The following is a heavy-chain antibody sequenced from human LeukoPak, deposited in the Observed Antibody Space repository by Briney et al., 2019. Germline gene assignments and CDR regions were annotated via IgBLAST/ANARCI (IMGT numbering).Heavy chain of an antibody. CDR1: GFTFSSYA. J-gene: IGHJ3*02. CDR2: ISGSGGST. CDR3: ARDTTYYESSAYYDSYDI. D-gene: IGHD3-22*01. V-gene: IGHV3-23*01. Sequence: GGSLRLSCAASGFTFSSYAMSWVRQAPGKGLKWVSAISGSGGSTYYADSVKGRFTISRDNSKNTLYLQMNSLRAEDTAVYYCARDTTYYESSAYYDSYDIWGQGTMVTVSS.